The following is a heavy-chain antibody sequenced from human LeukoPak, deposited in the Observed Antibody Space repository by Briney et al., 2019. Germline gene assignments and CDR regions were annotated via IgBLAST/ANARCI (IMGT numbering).Heavy chain of an antibody. CDR2: INHSEST. CDR1: GGSFSGYY. Sequence: PSETLSLTCAVYGGSFSGYYSSWIRQPPGKGLEWVGEINHSESTNYNRSLKSRVTISVDTSKNQFSLKLSSVTAADTAVYYCARGRGVLMVYAFRWFDPWGQGTLVTVSS. D-gene: IGHD2-8*01. V-gene: IGHV4-34*01. J-gene: IGHJ5*02. CDR3: ARGRGVLMVYAFRWFDP.